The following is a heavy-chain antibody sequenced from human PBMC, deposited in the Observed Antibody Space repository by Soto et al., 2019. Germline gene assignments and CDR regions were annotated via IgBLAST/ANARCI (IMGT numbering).Heavy chain of an antibody. J-gene: IGHJ4*02. CDR2: TSYDGSNN. CDR1: GFTFRSYV. V-gene: IGHV3-33*05. CDR3: GRWGTTRGLDV. Sequence: QVHLGESGGGVVQPGTSLRLSCVGSGFTFRSYVIHWVRQAPGKGLEWVALTSYDGSNNFYGDSVKGRFTISRHNSRKTVERQMDSLRFEDTALYYCGRWGTTRGLDVWGQGTLVSVSS. D-gene: IGHD3-16*01.